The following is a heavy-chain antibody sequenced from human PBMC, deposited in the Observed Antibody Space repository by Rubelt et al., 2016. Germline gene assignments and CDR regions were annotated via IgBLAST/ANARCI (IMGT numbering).Heavy chain of an antibody. CDR1: GESLSGYY. CDR2: VSHSGST. Sequence: QVQLQQWGAGLLKPSETLSLTCAVSGESLSGYYGNWIRQPPGKGLEWLGEVSHSGSTNYNPSLKSRVTISIDTSKNQFSLNLRPVTAADTAVYYCARIRRGSGKRNLLFDYWGQGTLVTVSS. CDR3: ARIRRGSGKRNLLFDY. J-gene: IGHJ4*02. V-gene: IGHV4-34*01. D-gene: IGHD3-10*01.